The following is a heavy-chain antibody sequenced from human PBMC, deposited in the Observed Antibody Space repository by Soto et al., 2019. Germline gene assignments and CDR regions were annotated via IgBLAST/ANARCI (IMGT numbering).Heavy chain of an antibody. CDR2: IYHSGST. J-gene: IGHJ5*02. CDR1: GYSISSGYY. V-gene: IGHV4-38-2*02. CDR3: ARDPVWFGELFGWFDP. Sequence: TLSLTCAVSGYSISSGYYWGWIRQPPGKGLEWIGSIYHSGSTYYNPSLKSRVTISVDTSKNQFSLKLSSVTAADTAVYYCARDPVWFGELFGWFDPWGQGTLLIVSS. D-gene: IGHD3-10*01.